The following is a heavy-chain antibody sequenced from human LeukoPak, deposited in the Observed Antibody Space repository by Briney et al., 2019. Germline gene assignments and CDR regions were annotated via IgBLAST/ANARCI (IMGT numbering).Heavy chain of an antibody. CDR3: ARALGSVGYVYFDY. V-gene: IGHV4-59*01. CDR2: IYYTGSI. CDR1: GGSISRNY. J-gene: IGHJ4*02. Sequence: SETQSLTCTVSGGSISRNYWSWIRKPPGKGLQWIGYIYYTGSINYNPSLKSRVTISVDTSKNQFSLRLSSVTAADTAVYYCARALGSVGYVYFDYWGQGTLVTVSS. D-gene: IGHD5-12*01.